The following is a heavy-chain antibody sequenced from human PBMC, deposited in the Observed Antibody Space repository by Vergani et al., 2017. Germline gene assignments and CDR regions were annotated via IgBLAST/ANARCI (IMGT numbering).Heavy chain of an antibody. V-gene: IGHV3-33*01. CDR2: IWYDGSNK. CDR3: ARGWYYDILTGHFDY. D-gene: IGHD3-9*01. Sequence: QVQLVESGGGVVQPGRSLRLSCAASGFTFSSYVMHWVRQAPGKGLEWVAVIWYDGSNKYYADSVKGRFTISRDNSKNTLYLQMNSLRAEDTAVYYCARGWYYDILTGHFDYWGQGTLVTVSS. CDR1: GFTFSSYV. J-gene: IGHJ4*02.